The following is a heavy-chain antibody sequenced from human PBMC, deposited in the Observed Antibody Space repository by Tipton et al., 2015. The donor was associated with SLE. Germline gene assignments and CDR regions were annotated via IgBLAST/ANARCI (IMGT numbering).Heavy chain of an antibody. CDR1: GGTFSSYA. J-gene: IGHJ4*02. V-gene: IGHV1-69*06. CDR3: AREDVGAYYFDY. D-gene: IGHD1-26*01. CDR2: IIPIFGTA. Sequence: QSGAEVKKPGSSVKVSCKASGGTFSSYAISWVRQAPGQGLEWMGWIIPIFGTANYAQKFQGRVTITADKSTSTAYMELSSLRSEDTAVYYCAREDVGAYYFDYWCQGTLVTVSS.